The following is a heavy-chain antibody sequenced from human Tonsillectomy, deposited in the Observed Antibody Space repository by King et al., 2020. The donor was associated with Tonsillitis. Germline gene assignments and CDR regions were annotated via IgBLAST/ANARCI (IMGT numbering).Heavy chain of an antibody. CDR3: ARDQSIFGVANTLFDY. CDR2: IYTSGST. J-gene: IGHJ4*02. CDR1: GGSISSGSYY. V-gene: IGHV4-61*02. D-gene: IGHD3-3*01. Sequence: QLQESGPGLVKPSQTLSLTCTVAGGSISSGSYYWSWLRQPAGKGLGWIGRIYTSGSTHYNPSLKSRVTMSVDTSKNQFSLKLSSVTAADTAVYYCARDQSIFGVANTLFDYWGQGTLVTVSS.